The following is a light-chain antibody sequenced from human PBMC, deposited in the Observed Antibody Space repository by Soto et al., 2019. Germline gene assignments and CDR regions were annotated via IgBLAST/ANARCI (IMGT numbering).Light chain of an antibody. Sequence: DIQLTQSPSFLSASVGDRVTLTCRASQDISNYLACYQQKPGKAPNLLIYVASTLQNGVPSRFSGTGSGKEFTLTITNLQPEDFATYYCQQLDSSPLTFGGGTEVEI. CDR3: QQLDSSPLT. V-gene: IGKV1-9*01. CDR1: QDISNY. J-gene: IGKJ4*01. CDR2: VAS.